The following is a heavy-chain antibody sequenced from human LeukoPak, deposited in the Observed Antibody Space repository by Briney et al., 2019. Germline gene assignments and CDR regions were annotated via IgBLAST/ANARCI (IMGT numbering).Heavy chain of an antibody. CDR3: ARTLYSVWGSGFDP. V-gene: IGHV1-2*02. Sequence: ASVKVSCKASGYTFTGYYMHWVRQAPGQGLEWMGWINPNSGGTNYAQKFQGRVTMTRDTSISTAYMELSRLRSDDTALYYCARTLYSVWGSGFDPWGQGTLVTVSS. J-gene: IGHJ5*02. D-gene: IGHD3-10*01. CDR1: GYTFTGYY. CDR2: INPNSGGT.